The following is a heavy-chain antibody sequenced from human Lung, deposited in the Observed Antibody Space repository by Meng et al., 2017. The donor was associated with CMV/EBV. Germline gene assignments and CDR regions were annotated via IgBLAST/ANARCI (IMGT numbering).Heavy chain of an antibody. Sequence: SCAASGFTFRSYAMHWVRQAPGKGLEWVSGISITGGMTYYADPVKGRFTISRDNSKNTLYLQMNSLRAEDTAVYYCAKDFWSAYYYFDSWGQGTXVTVSS. D-gene: IGHD3-3*01. CDR2: ISITGGMT. V-gene: IGHV3-23*01. J-gene: IGHJ4*02. CDR1: GFTFRSYA. CDR3: AKDFWSAYYYFDS.